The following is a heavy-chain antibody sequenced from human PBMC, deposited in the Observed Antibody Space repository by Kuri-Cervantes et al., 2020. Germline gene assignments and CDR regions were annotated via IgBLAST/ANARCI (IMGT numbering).Heavy chain of an antibody. CDR3: GTVRQGRDYYFDY. V-gene: IGHV3-33*08. CDR1: GFTFSSYG. CDR2: IWYDGSNK. J-gene: IGHJ4*02. Sequence: GESLNISCAASGFTFSSYGMLWVRQAPGKGLEWVAVIWYDGSNKYYADSVKGRFTISRDNSKNMLYLQMNSVRAEDTAVYYCGTVRQGRDYYFDYWGQGILVTVSS. D-gene: IGHD3-10*01.